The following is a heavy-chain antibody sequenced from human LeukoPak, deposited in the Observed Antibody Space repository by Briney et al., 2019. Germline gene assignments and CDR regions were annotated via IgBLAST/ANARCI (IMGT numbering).Heavy chain of an antibody. V-gene: IGHV3-23*01. CDR3: ARAYSSSWYGGFDY. J-gene: IGHJ4*02. Sequence: PGGSLRLSCAASGFTFSSYAMSWVRQAPGKGLEWVSAISGSGGSTYYADSVKGRFTISRDNSKNTLYLQMNSLRAEDTAVYYCARAYSSSWYGGFDYWGQGTLVTVSS. CDR2: ISGSGGST. CDR1: GFTFSSYA. D-gene: IGHD6-13*01.